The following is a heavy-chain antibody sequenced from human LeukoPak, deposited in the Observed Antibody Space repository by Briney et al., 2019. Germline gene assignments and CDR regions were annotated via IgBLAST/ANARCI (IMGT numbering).Heavy chain of an antibody. CDR1: GFTFDDYA. CDR2: ISWNTGTI. J-gene: IGHJ4*02. D-gene: IGHD2-21*02. CDR3: AKDVGGRWPLYYFDY. Sequence: GGSLRLSCAASGFTFDDYAMHWVRQVPGKGLEWVSGISWNTGTIVYADSVKGRFTISRDNAKNSLHLQMNSLRAEDTAVYYCAKDVGGRWPLYYFDYWGQGTLVTVSS. V-gene: IGHV3-9*01.